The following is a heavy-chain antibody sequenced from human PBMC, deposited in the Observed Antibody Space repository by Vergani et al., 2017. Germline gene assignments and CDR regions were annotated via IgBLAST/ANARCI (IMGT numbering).Heavy chain of an antibody. Sequence: QVHLVESEGGVVQPGRSLSLSCVASGFTFSSHGMHWVRQAPGKGLEWVAVIGYDGSNKYYGDSVKGRFTISRDNSKNTLYLQMNSLRVEDTAVYYCARWGNEKRLDSWGQGTLVTVSS. V-gene: IGHV3-33*01. CDR2: IGYDGSNK. J-gene: IGHJ5*01. CDR1: GFTFSSHG. D-gene: IGHD4-23*01. CDR3: ARWGNEKRLDS.